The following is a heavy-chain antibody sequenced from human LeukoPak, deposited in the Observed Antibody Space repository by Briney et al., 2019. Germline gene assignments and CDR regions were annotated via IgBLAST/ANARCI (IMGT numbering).Heavy chain of an antibody. Sequence: GGSLRLSCAASGFTFSDYYMSWIRQAPGKGLEWVSAISGSGGSTYYADSVKGRFTISRDNSKNTLYLQMNSLRAEDTAVYYCAKGPHDSTVEEGYFDYWGQGTLVTVSS. CDR3: AKGPHDSTVEEGYFDY. CDR2: ISGSGGST. CDR1: GFTFSDYY. D-gene: IGHD4-17*01. J-gene: IGHJ4*02. V-gene: IGHV3-23*01.